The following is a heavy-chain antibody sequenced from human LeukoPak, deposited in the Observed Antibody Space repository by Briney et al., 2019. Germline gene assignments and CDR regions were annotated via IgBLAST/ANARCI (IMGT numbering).Heavy chain of an antibody. CDR2: IKQGGSEK. CDR1: GFTFSSYW. V-gene: IGHV3-7*01. CDR3: ARDNRPWSYGPPNVFDD. Sequence: GSLRLSCAASGFTFSSYWMSWVRQAPGKGLEWVANIKQGGSEKYYVDSVKVRFTISRDNAKNSLYLKTNSMRAEDTAVYYCARDNRPWSYGPPNVFDDWGQGTLVTVSS. D-gene: IGHD5-18*01. J-gene: IGHJ4*02.